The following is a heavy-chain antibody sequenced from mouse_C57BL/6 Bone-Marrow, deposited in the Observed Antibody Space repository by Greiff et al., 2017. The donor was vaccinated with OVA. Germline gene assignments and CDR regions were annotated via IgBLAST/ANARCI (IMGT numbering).Heavy chain of an antibody. J-gene: IGHJ3*01. CDR1: GYAFTNYL. Sequence: QVLLQQSGAELVRPGTSVKVSCKASGYAFTNYLIEWVKQRPGQGLEWIGVINPGSGGTNYNEKFKGKATLTADKSSSTAYMQLSSLTSEDSAVYFCARGVYYYGSSPFAYWGQGTLVTVSA. CDR2: INPGSGGT. V-gene: IGHV1-54*01. D-gene: IGHD1-1*01. CDR3: ARGVYYYGSSPFAY.